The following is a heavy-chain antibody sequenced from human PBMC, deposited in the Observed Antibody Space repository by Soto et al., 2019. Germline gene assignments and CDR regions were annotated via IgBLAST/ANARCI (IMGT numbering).Heavy chain of an antibody. CDR2: ISGTGGRA. CDR1: GFTFGRYA. J-gene: IGHJ4*02. CDR3: AKDRECTTSNCDVMNYFDY. V-gene: IGHV3-23*01. D-gene: IGHD2-8*01. Sequence: GGSLRLSCAASGFTFGRYAMSWVRLAPGGGLQWISGISGTGGRAYYADSLEGRFIISRDNSKNTLYLQMNSLRAEDTAVYYCAKDRECTTSNCDVMNYFDYWGQGTQVTVSS.